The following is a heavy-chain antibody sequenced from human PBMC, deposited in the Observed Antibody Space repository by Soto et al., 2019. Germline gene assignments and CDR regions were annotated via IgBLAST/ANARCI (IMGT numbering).Heavy chain of an antibody. V-gene: IGHV3-23*01. CDR3: VRKYPGTRPFDY. Sequence: GWSLRLSCAASGFTFNGYAMNWVRQAPGKGLAWVSAIGTDGNTYYANSVKGRFTISRDNSRTTLYLQMNSLRVEDTALYYCVRKYPGTRPFDYWGQGTLVTVSS. D-gene: IGHD2-2*01. J-gene: IGHJ4*01. CDR1: GFTFNGYA. CDR2: IGTDGNT.